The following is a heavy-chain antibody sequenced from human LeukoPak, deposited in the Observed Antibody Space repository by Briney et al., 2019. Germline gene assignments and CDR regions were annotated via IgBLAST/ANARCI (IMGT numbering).Heavy chain of an antibody. V-gene: IGHV3-23*01. D-gene: IGHD5-18*01. CDR3: ANPGGYGYGNFDY. J-gene: IGHJ4*02. CDR1: GFTFSSYA. CDR2: ISGSGGST. Sequence: PGGSLRLSCAASGFTFSSYAMSWVRQAPGKGLEWVSAISGSGGSTYYADSVKGRFTISRDNSKNTPYLQMNSLRAEDTAVYYCANPGGYGYGNFDYWGQGTLVTVSS.